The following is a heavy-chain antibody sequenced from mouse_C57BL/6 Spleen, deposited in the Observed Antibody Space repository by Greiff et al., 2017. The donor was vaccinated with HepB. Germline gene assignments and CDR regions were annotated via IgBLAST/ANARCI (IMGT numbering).Heavy chain of an antibody. CDR3: ARSNWGAY. D-gene: IGHD4-1*02. V-gene: IGHV5-17*01. Sequence: VQLKESGGGLVKPGGSLKLSCAASGFTFSDYGMHWVRQAPEKGLEWVAYISSGSSTIYYADTVKGRFTISRDNAKNTLFLQMTSLRSEDTAMYYCARSNWGAYWGQGTLVTVSA. CDR2: ISSGSSTI. J-gene: IGHJ3*01. CDR1: GFTFSDYG.